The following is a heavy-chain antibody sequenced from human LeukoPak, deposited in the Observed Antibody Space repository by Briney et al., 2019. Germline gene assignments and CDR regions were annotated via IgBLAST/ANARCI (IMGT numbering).Heavy chain of an antibody. Sequence: SETLSLTCTVSGGSISSYYWCWIRQPPGKGLEWIGYIYYSGSTNYNPSLKSRVTISVDTSKNQFSLKLSSVTAADTAVYYCAREGSSGYSNWFDPWGQGTLVTVSS. V-gene: IGHV4-59*01. CDR1: GGSISSYY. CDR3: AREGSSGYSNWFDP. J-gene: IGHJ5*02. D-gene: IGHD3-22*01. CDR2: IYYSGST.